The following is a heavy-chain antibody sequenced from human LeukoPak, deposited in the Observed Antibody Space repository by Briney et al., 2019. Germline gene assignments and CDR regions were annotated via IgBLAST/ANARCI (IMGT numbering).Heavy chain of an antibody. CDR3: ARARDSGSYPDAFDI. CDR2: ISYDGSNK. V-gene: IGHV3-30*03. D-gene: IGHD1-26*01. CDR1: GFTFSSYG. J-gene: IGHJ3*02. Sequence: GGSLRLSCAASGFTFSSYGMHWVRQAPGKGLEWVAVISYDGSNKYYADSVKGRFTISRDNSKNTLYLQMNSLRAEDTAVYYCARARDSGSYPDAFDIWGQGTMVTVSS.